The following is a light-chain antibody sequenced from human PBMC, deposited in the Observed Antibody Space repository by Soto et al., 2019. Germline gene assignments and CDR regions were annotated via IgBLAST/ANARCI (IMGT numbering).Light chain of an antibody. Sequence: DIQMTQSPSTLSASVGDRVTITCRASQSIDKWVAWYQQKPGKAPKLLIWKASILQNGVPSRFSGSGSGTEFTLTISSLQPDDVGSYFCQQYNKFSRTFGQGTKVEIK. CDR2: KAS. CDR3: QQYNKFSRT. V-gene: IGKV1-5*03. J-gene: IGKJ1*01. CDR1: QSIDKW.